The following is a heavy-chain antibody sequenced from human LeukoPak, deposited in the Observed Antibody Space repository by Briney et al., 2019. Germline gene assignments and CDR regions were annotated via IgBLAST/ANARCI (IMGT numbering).Heavy chain of an antibody. CDR2: MNPNSGNT. CDR1: GYTFASYD. CDR3: ARHLSGYYYYMDV. D-gene: IGHD2/OR15-2a*01. V-gene: IGHV1-8*03. Sequence: GASVKVSCKASGYTFASYDINWVRQATGQGLEWMGWMNPNSGNTGYAQKFQGRVTITRNTSISTAYLQWSSLKASDTAMYYCARHLSGYYYYMDVWGKGTTVTVSS. J-gene: IGHJ6*03.